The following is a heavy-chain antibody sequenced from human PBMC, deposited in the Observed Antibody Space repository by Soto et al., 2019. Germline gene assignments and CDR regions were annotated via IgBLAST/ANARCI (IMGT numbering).Heavy chain of an antibody. CDR1: GGSFSGYY. CDR2: INHSGST. Sequence: SETLSLTCAVYGGSFSGYYWSWIRQPPGKGLEWIGEINHSGSTNYNPSLKSRVTISVDTSKNQFSLKLTSVTAADTAVYYCTRDASMFDPWGQGILVTVSS. J-gene: IGHJ5*02. CDR3: TRDASMFDP. V-gene: IGHV4-34*01. D-gene: IGHD3-22*01.